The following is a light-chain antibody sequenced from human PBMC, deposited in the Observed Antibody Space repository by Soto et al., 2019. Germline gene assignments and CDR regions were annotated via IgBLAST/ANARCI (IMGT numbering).Light chain of an antibody. CDR1: QSVSSK. V-gene: IGKV3-15*01. CDR2: GAY. CDR3: QPYNNWPPWP. Sequence: IVMTQSPATTSVSPGEIATLSRRASQSVSSKLAWYQPTPGQAQRLIRYGAYTRATGIADRFSGSVSGTEFTLTISSLQSEDFAFYYCQPYNNWPPWPFGQGTKLDI. J-gene: IGKJ1*01.